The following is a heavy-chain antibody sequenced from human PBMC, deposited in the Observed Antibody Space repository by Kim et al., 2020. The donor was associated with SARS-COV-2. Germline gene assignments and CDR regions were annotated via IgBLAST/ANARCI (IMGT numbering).Heavy chain of an antibody. CDR1: GFTFSSYA. J-gene: IGHJ3*02. Sequence: GGSLRLSCSASGFTFSSYAMHWVRQAPGKGLEYVSAISSNGGSTYYADSVKGRFTISRDNSKNTLYLQMSSLRAEDTAVYYCVKDTIPPLVYDSRHRAFDSRGEGALVTVSS. CDR3: VKDTIPPLVYDSRHRAFDS. D-gene: IGHD3-22*01. CDR2: ISSNGGST. V-gene: IGHV3-64D*09.